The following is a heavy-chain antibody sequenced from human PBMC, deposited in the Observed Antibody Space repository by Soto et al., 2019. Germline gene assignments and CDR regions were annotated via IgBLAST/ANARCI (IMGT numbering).Heavy chain of an antibody. J-gene: IGHJ6*02. V-gene: IGHV4-61*01. CDR1: GESVSSGYDY. D-gene: IGHD2-15*01. Sequence: KSSETLSLTCNVSGESVSSGYDYWNWIRQPPGKGLEWIGSIHSSGRTNYNPSLKSRVSMSLDTSKNQFSLSLSSVGAADTAIYYCARVVRCTRSGCYYLAMDVWGQGTTVTVSS. CDR3: ARVVRCTRSGCYYLAMDV. CDR2: IHSSGRT.